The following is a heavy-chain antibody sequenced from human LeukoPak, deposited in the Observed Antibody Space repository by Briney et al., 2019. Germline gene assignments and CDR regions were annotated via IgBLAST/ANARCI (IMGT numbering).Heavy chain of an antibody. CDR2: INHSGST. V-gene: IGHV4-34*01. D-gene: IGHD2-2*02. Sequence: PSETLSLTCAVSGGSFSGYYWSWIRQPPGKGLEWIGEINHSGSTNYTPSLKSRVTISVDTSKNQFSLKLSSVTAADTAVYFCARGWACSGTSCYKFDYWGQGTLVTVSS. CDR1: GGSFSGYY. CDR3: ARGWACSGTSCYKFDY. J-gene: IGHJ4*02.